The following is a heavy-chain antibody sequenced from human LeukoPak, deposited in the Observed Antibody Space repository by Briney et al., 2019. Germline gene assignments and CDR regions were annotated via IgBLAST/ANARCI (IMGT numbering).Heavy chain of an antibody. CDR2: INPSGGST. V-gene: IGHV1-46*01. J-gene: IGHJ5*02. D-gene: IGHD3-22*01. CDR3: ARDVRPRNTYYYDSSGYYQNWFDP. Sequence: GASVKVSCKASGYTFTSYYMHWVRQAPGQGLEWMGIINPSGGSTSYAQKFQGRVTMTRDTSTSTVYMELSSLRSEDTAVYYCARDVRPRNTYYYDSSGYYQNWFDPWGQGTLVTVSS. CDR1: GYTFTSYY.